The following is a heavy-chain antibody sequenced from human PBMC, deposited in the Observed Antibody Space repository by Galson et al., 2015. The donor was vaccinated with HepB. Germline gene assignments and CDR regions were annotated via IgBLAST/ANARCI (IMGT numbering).Heavy chain of an antibody. CDR1: GYTFTSYY. J-gene: IGHJ4*02. D-gene: IGHD3-22*01. Sequence: SVKVSCKASGYTFTSYYMHWVRQAPGQGLEWMGIINPSGGRTSYAQKFQGRVTMTRDTSTSTVYMELSSLRSEDTAVYYCARGGGYYYDSSVGVSYFDYWGQGTLVTVSS. V-gene: IGHV1-46*01. CDR2: INPSGGRT. CDR3: ARGGGYYYDSSVGVSYFDY.